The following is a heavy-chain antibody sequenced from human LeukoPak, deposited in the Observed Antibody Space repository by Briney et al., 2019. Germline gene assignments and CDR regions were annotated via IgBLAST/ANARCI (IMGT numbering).Heavy chain of an antibody. CDR1: GFTFSSYA. CDR2: ISGSGGST. D-gene: IGHD1-26*01. Sequence: GGSLRLSCAASGFTFSSYAMSWVRQAPGKGLEWVSGISGSGGSTYYADSVKGRFTISRDISKNTLYVQMNSLRAEDAAVYYCAKDKGWGYSSYDYYGMDVWGQGTTVTVSS. CDR3: AKDKGWGYSSYDYYGMDV. J-gene: IGHJ6*02. V-gene: IGHV3-23*01.